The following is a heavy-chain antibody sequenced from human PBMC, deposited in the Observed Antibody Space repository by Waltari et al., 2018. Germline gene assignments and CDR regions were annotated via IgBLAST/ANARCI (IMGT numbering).Heavy chain of an antibody. CDR3: ARDGGGIRDYYYYGMDV. Sequence: QVQLQESGPGLVKPSETLSLTCAVSGYSISSGYYWGWIRQPPGKGLEWIGSIYHSGNTYYNPSLKSRVTISVDTSKNQFSLKLSSGTAADTAVYYCARDGGGIRDYYYYGMDVWGQGTTVTVSS. D-gene: IGHD3-16*01. CDR1: GYSISSGYY. J-gene: IGHJ6*02. CDR2: IYHSGNT. V-gene: IGHV4-38-2*02.